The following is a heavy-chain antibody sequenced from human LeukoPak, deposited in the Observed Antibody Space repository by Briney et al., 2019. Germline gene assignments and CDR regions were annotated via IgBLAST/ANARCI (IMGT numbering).Heavy chain of an antibody. J-gene: IGHJ5*02. Sequence: PGRSLRLSCAASGFTFNSYGMHWVRQAPGKGLEWVAVISYDGSNKYYADSVKGRFTISRDNSKNTLYLQMNSLRTEDTAVYYCAKGIAAAGTGRWFDPWGQGTLVTVSS. CDR3: AKGIAAAGTGRWFDP. V-gene: IGHV3-30*18. D-gene: IGHD6-13*01. CDR2: ISYDGSNK. CDR1: GFTFNSYG.